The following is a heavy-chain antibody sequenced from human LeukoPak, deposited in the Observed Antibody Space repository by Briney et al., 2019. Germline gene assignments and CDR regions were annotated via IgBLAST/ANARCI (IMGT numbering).Heavy chain of an antibody. CDR3: AREGHGGNDPYYYYYMDV. J-gene: IGHJ6*03. V-gene: IGHV3-21*04. D-gene: IGHD4-23*01. CDR2: ISSSSSYI. CDR1: GFTFSSYS. Sequence: PGGSLRLSCAASGFTFSSYSMNWVRQAPGKGLEWVSSISSSSSYIYYADSVKGRFTISRDNSKNTLYLQMNSLRAEDTAVYYCAREGHGGNDPYYYYYMDVWGKGTTVTVSS.